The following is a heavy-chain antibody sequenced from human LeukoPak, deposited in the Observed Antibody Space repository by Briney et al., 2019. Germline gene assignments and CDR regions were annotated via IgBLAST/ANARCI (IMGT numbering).Heavy chain of an antibody. Sequence: QPGGSLRLSCSASRFTFSSYAMHWVRQAPGKGLEWVAFIRYDGSNKYYADSVKGRFTISRDNSKNTLYLQMNSLRAEDTAVYYCAKEIWPTVTTPGWTYFDYWGQGTLVTVSS. CDR3: AKEIWPTVTTPGWTYFDY. CDR1: RFTFSSYA. CDR2: IRYDGSNK. V-gene: IGHV3-30*02. J-gene: IGHJ4*02. D-gene: IGHD4-17*01.